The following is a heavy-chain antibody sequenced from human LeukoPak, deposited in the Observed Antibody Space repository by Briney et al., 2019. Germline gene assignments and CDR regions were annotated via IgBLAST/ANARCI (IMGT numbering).Heavy chain of an antibody. D-gene: IGHD5-18*01. CDR2: ISYDGSNK. CDR3: ARGVGSGYGYVNY. Sequence: PGRSLRLSCAASGFTFSSYAMHWVRQAPGKGLEWVAVISYDGSNKYYTDSVKGRFTISRDNSKNTLYLQMNSLRAEDTAVYYCARGVGSGYGYVNYWGQGTLVTVSS. J-gene: IGHJ4*02. V-gene: IGHV3-30-3*01. CDR1: GFTFSSYA.